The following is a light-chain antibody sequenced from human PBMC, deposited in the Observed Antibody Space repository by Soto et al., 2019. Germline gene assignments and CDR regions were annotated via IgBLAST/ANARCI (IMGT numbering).Light chain of an antibody. Sequence: DIPMTQSPSSLSASVGDRVTITCRASQSISTFLNWYQQKPGKAPKFLIYDASTLQSGVPSRFSGSGSGTDFTLTISSLQPEDFATYYCQQTYNSLYPFGQGTKLEIK. CDR1: QSISTF. J-gene: IGKJ2*01. V-gene: IGKV1-39*01. CDR3: QQTYNSLYP. CDR2: DAS.